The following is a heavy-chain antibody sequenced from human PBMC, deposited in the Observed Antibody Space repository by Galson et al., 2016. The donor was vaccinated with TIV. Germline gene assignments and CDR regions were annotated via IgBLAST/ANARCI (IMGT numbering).Heavy chain of an antibody. D-gene: IGHD5-12*01. CDR3: AKGTGYALRKNYFDQ. CDR1: GGIFRRHA. Sequence: SVKVSCKVSGGIFRRHAISWVRQVPGQGLEWMGGIIAIFGTTDYAQKFQGRFTITADESTSTVYMELSSLRSEDTAVFYCAKGTGYALRKNYFDQWGQGTLVTVSS. CDR2: IIAIFGTT. V-gene: IGHV1-69*13. J-gene: IGHJ5*02.